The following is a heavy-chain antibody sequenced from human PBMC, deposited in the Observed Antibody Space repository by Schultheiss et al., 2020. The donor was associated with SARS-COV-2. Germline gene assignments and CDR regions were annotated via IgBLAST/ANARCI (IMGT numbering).Heavy chain of an antibody. D-gene: IGHD2-15*01. J-gene: IGHJ4*02. CDR2: IHYSGTT. Sequence: SETLSLTCTVSGGSIRSSTYYWGWIRQPPGKGLEWIGSIHYSGTTYYNPSLKSRVTISVDTSKNQFSLKLSSVTAADTAVYYCARDRYCSGGSCYSVMGWGQGTLVTVSS. V-gene: IGHV4-39*07. CDR3: ARDRYCSGGSCYSVMG. CDR1: GGSIRSSTYY.